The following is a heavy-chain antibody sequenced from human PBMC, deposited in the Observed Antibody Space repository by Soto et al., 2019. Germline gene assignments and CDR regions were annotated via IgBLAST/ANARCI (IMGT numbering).Heavy chain of an antibody. V-gene: IGHV1-18*01. CDR3: AREEIPGIAAAANSSLDF. J-gene: IGHJ4*02. D-gene: IGHD6-13*01. CDR2: ITAHNGKT. CDR1: GYTFTNYG. Sequence: QVQLVQSGAEVKKPGASVKVSCKASGYTFTNYGVTWVRQAPGQGLEWMGWITAHNGKTNYGQKFQGRVTMSTATSTSTAYMELRSLRSDDTAVYYCAREEIPGIAAAANSSLDFWGQGTLVTVSS.